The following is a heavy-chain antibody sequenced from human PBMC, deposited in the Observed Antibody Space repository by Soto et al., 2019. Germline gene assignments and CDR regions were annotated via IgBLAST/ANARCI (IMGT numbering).Heavy chain of an antibody. D-gene: IGHD3-22*01. Sequence: SVKVSFKASGFTFTSSAVQWVRQARGQRLEWIGWIVVGSGNTNYAQKFQERVTITRDMSTSTAYMELSSLRSEDTAVYYCAACLDSSGYYYRLFDYWGQGTLVTVSS. CDR1: GFTFTSSA. CDR3: AACLDSSGYYYRLFDY. V-gene: IGHV1-58*01. J-gene: IGHJ4*02. CDR2: IVVGSGNT.